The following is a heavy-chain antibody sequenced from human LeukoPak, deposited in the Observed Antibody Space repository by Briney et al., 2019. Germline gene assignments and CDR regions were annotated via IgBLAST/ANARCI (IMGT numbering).Heavy chain of an antibody. CDR3: TRLGYCSGGSCPHSGYYYYMDV. CDR2: IRSKANSYAT. J-gene: IGHJ6*03. V-gene: IGHV3-73*01. CDR1: GFTFSGSA. D-gene: IGHD2-15*01. Sequence: GGSLRLSCAASGFTFSGSAMHWVRQASGKGLEWVGRIRSKANSYATAYAASVKGRFTISRDDSKNTAYLQMNSLKTEDTAVYYCTRLGYCSGGSCPHSGYYYYMDVWGKGATVTVSS.